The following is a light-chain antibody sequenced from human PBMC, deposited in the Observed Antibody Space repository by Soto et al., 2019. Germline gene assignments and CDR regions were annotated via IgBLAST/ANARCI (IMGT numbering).Light chain of an antibody. J-gene: IGKJ1*01. V-gene: IGKV3-15*01. Sequence: ETMMTQSPYTLSVSLGARAPLSCRARQSLRSSLAWYQQKPGQAPRLLIYDASTRATGIPARFSGSGSGTDFTLTISGLQSEDFAVYYCQQYNNWPQTFGQGTKVDIK. CDR1: QSLRSS. CDR3: QQYNNWPQT. CDR2: DAS.